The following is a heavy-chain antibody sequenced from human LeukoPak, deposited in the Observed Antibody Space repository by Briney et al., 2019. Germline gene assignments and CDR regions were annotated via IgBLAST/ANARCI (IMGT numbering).Heavy chain of an antibody. D-gene: IGHD3-10*01. Sequence: SVKVSCKASGGTFSSYAISWVRQAPGQGLEWMGGIIPIFGTANYAQKFQGRVTITTDESTSTAYMELSSLRSEDTAVYYCARGAMVRGIIDWFDPWGQGTLVTVSS. J-gene: IGHJ5*02. CDR2: IIPIFGTA. V-gene: IGHV1-69*05. CDR1: GGTFSSYA. CDR3: ARGAMVRGIIDWFDP.